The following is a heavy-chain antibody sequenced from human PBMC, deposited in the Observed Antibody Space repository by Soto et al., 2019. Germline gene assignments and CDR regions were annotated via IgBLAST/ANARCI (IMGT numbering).Heavy chain of an antibody. J-gene: IGHJ4*02. CDR2: IYYSGST. D-gene: IGHD3-16*02. V-gene: IGHV4-31*03. CDR1: GGSISSGGYY. Sequence: PSETLSLTCTVAGGSISSGGYYWSWIRQHPGKGLEWIGYIYYSGSTYYNPSLKSRVTISVDTSKNQFSLKLSSVTAADTAVYYCARARADGGVIGFDYWGPGTLVTVSS. CDR3: ARARADGGVIGFDY.